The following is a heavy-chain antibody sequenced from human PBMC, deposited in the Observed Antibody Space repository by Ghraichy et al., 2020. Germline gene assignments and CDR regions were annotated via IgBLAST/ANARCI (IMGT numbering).Heavy chain of an antibody. CDR3: ASIVVVPAAKVVYYGMDV. Sequence: SVKVSCKASGGTFSSYAISWVRQAPGQGLEWMGGIIPIFGTANYAQKFQGIVTITADESTSTAYMELSSLRSEDTAVYYCASIVVVPAAKVVYYGMDVWGQGTTVTVSS. D-gene: IGHD2-2*01. CDR1: GGTFSSYA. J-gene: IGHJ6*02. V-gene: IGHV1-69*13. CDR2: IIPIFGTA.